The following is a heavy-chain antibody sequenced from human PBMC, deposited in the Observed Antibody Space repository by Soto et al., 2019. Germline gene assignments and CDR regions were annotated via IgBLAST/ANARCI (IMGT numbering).Heavy chain of an antibody. CDR2: FDPEDGET. D-gene: IGHD6-19*01. Sequence: ASVKVSCKVSGYTLTELSMHWVRQAPGKGLEWMGGFDPEDGETIYAQKFQGRVTMTEDTSTDTAYMELSSLRSEDTAVYYCAKGGVGQWLVNPTPGYAFDIWGQGTMVTVSS. J-gene: IGHJ3*02. CDR1: GYTLTELS. CDR3: AKGGVGQWLVNPTPGYAFDI. V-gene: IGHV1-24*01.